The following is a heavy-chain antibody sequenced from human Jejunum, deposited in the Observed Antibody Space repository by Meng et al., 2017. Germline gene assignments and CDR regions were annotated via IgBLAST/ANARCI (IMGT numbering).Heavy chain of an antibody. J-gene: IGHJ4*02. Sequence: QVPPQGSCPGLVQPSQTLSLTCTVSGDSFNSPDYYWSWIRQPPEKGLEWIGYIYYSGSTYYNPSLKSRVSISGDTSNKQFSLKLTSVTAADTAVYYCARSPYSGSALPFFDYWGQGSLVTVSS. CDR2: IYYSGST. V-gene: IGHV4-30-4*01. CDR3: ARSPYSGSALPFFDY. D-gene: IGHD1-26*01. CDR1: GDSFNSPDYY.